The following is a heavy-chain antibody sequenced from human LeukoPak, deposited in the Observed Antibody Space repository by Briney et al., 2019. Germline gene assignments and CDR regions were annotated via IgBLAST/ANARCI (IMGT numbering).Heavy chain of an antibody. CDR2: IYYSGST. Sequence: SETLSLTCTVSGGSISSGGYYWSWIRQHPGTGLEWIGYIYYSGSTYYNPSLKSRVTISVDTSKNQFSLKLSSVTAADTAVYYCARVTMIVVVRNAFDIWGQGTMVTVSS. D-gene: IGHD3-22*01. V-gene: IGHV4-31*03. CDR3: ARVTMIVVVRNAFDI. J-gene: IGHJ3*02. CDR1: GGSISSGGYY.